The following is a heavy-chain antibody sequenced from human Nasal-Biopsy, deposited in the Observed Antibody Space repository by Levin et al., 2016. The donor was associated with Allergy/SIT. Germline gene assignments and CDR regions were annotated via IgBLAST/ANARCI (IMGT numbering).Heavy chain of an antibody. Sequence: GESLKISCVASGFTSGVYWMSWVRQAPGKGLEWVAKINQDGSVRFYVDSVKGRFTISRDNAKNSVFLHVNSLRADDTGVYFCARDGFNNAWDVWGQGTTVSVSS. V-gene: IGHV3-7*01. CDR3: ARDGFNNAWDV. J-gene: IGHJ6*02. CDR1: GFTSGVYW. D-gene: IGHD1/OR15-1a*01. CDR2: INQDGSVR.